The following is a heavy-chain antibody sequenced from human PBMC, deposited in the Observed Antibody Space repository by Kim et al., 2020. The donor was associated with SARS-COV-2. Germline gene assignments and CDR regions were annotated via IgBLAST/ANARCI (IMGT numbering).Heavy chain of an antibody. CDR1: GGTFSSYA. J-gene: IGHJ4*02. CDR2: IIPIFGTA. D-gene: IGHD2-15*01. CDR3: ARERGGGHCSGGSCEFDY. Sequence: SVKVSCKASGGTFSSYAISWVRQAPGQGLEWMGGIIPIFGTANYAQKFQGRVTITADESTSTAYMELSSLRSEDTAVYYCARERGGGHCSGGSCEFDYWGQGTLVTVSS. V-gene: IGHV1-69*13.